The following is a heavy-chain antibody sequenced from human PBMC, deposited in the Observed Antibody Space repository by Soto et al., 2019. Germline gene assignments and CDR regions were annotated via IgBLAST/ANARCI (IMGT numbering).Heavy chain of an antibody. CDR2: MNPNSANT. J-gene: IGHJ6*02. CDR3: GGGGVRGMDV. Sequence: QVQLVQSGAEVKKPGASVKVSCKASGYTFTSYDINWVRQATGQGLEWMGWMNPNSANTGYAQKFQGRVTMTRNTAISTAYMGPSSPRAEDPAVYYWGGGGVRGMDVWGQGTTVTVSS. V-gene: IGHV1-8*01. CDR1: GYTFTSYD. D-gene: IGHD3-16*01.